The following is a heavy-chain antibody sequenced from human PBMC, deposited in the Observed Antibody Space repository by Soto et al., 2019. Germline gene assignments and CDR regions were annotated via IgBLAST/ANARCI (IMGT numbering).Heavy chain of an antibody. J-gene: IGHJ4*02. CDR1: GFTFSSYS. CDR3: AKESLTPPLSQFYY. CDR2: ISGSGGVT. Sequence: HPGGSLRLSCAASGFTFSSYSMRWVRQAPGKGLEWVSDISGSGGVTSYADSVKGRFTVSRDNFKNTLYLQMNSLRAEDTAMYYCAKESLTPPLSQFYYWGQGTLVTVTT. D-gene: IGHD2-15*01. V-gene: IGHV3-23*01.